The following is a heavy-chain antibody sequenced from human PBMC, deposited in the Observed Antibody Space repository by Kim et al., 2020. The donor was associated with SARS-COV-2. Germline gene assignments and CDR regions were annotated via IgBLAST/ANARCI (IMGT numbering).Heavy chain of an antibody. Sequence: SVKGRFTISRDNSKNSLYLQMNSLRTEDTALYYCAKDPFGVASPWGYFDYWGQGTLVTVSS. J-gene: IGHJ4*02. V-gene: IGHV3-43*01. D-gene: IGHD3-10*01. CDR3: AKDPFGVASPWGYFDY.